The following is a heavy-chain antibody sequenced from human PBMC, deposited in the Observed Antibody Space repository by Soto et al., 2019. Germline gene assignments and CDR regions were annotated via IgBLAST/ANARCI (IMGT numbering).Heavy chain of an antibody. CDR1: GGTFSSYA. J-gene: IGHJ3*02. CDR2: IIPIFGTA. CDR3: ARAPFRIVATIGSAFDI. D-gene: IGHD5-12*01. Sequence: QVQLVQSGAEVKKPGSSVKVSCKASGGTFSSYAISWVRQAPGQGLEWMGGIIPIFGTANYAQKFQGRVTITADESTSTAYMELSSLRSEDTAVYYCARAPFRIVATIGSAFDIWGQGTMVTVSS. V-gene: IGHV1-69*12.